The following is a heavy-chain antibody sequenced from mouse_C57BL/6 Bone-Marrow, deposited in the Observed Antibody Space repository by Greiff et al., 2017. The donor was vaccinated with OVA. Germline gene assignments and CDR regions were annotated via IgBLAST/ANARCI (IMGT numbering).Heavy chain of an antibody. D-gene: IGHD1-1*01. CDR3: ARDYGSSPWYFDV. CDR2: INPDSSTI. J-gene: IGHJ1*03. CDR1: GIDFSRYW. Sequence: EVQLQESGGGLVQPGGSLKLSCAASGIDFSRYWMSWVRRVPGKGLEWIGEINPDSSTINYAPTLKDKVIITRDNANNTPYLQISKVRSEDTALYYCARDYGSSPWYFDVWGTGTTVTVSS. V-gene: IGHV4-1*01.